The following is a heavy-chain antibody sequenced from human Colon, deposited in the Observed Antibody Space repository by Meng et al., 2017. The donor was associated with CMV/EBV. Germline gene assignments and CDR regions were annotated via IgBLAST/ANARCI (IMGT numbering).Heavy chain of an antibody. D-gene: IGHD3-3*01. CDR2: IYYSGST. J-gene: IGHJ6*02. CDR3: ARDRLQEYYDFWSGYYSVGMDV. Sequence: SETLSLTCTVSGVSITSSDYYWVWVRQPPGKGLEWIGSIYYSGSTYYNPSLKSRVTISVDTSKNQFSLKLSSVTAADTAVYYCARDRLQEYYDFWSGYYSVGMDVWGQGTTVTVSS. CDR1: GVSITSSDYY. V-gene: IGHV4-39*07.